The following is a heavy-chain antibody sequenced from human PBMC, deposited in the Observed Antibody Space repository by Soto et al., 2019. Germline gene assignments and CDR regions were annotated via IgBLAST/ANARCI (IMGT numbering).Heavy chain of an antibody. D-gene: IGHD3-3*01. Sequence: QVQLLQSGAEVKKPGASVKVSCKASGDTFTANYIHWVRQAPGQGFEWMGWINPQSGGTNYPQKFQVRGSMTRDTAVSTVYITLIRLTYCDAAEYYCARAMEKGGWSARFAYWGQGTLVTVSS. CDR1: GDTFTANY. CDR3: ARAMEKGGWSARFAY. J-gene: IGHJ4*02. V-gene: IGHV1-2*02. CDR2: INPQSGGT.